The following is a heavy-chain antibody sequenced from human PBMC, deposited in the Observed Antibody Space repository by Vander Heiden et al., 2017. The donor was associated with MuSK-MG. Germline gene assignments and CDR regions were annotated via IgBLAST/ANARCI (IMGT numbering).Heavy chain of an antibody. J-gene: IGHJ4*02. D-gene: IGHD3-22*01. CDR3: GGGTPSYYDYRIDY. CDR1: GGSVSGNSYY. CDR2: VYYTGST. Sequence: QGQLQESGPGLVKASDTLSLTCIVSGGSVSGNSYYGNWIRQPPGKGLEWIGRVYYTGSTKYSPSLKRRVTISTDTSKNEFSLKVTSVAAADTAVYYCGGGTPSYYDYRIDYWGQGILVTVSS. V-gene: IGHV4-61*01.